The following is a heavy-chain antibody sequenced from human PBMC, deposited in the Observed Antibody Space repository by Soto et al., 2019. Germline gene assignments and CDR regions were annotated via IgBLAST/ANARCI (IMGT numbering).Heavy chain of an antibody. CDR3: ARYRSISSGLTYFDY. Sequence: QVQLVESGGGVVQPGRSLRLSCAASGFTFSSYGMHWVRQAPGKGLEWVAVIWYDGSNKYYADSVKGRFTISRDNSKNTLYLQMNSLRAEDPAVYYCARYRSISSGLTYFDYWGQGTLVTVSS. V-gene: IGHV3-33*01. D-gene: IGHD6-19*01. CDR1: GFTFSSYG. CDR2: IWYDGSNK. J-gene: IGHJ4*02.